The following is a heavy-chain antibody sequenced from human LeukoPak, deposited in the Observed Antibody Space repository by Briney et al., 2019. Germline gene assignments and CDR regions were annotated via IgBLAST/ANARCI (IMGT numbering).Heavy chain of an antibody. CDR1: GGSISTYY. J-gene: IGHJ4*02. CDR3: AKLGSPRAF. V-gene: IGHV4-59*01. D-gene: IGHD7-27*01. Sequence: SETLSLTCSVSGGSISTYYWSWIRQPPGKGLEWIGYIYYFGNTDYNPSLKSRVTISVDTSKNRFSLNLRSVTAADTAVYYCAKLGSPRAFWGQGILVRVSS. CDR2: IYYFGNT.